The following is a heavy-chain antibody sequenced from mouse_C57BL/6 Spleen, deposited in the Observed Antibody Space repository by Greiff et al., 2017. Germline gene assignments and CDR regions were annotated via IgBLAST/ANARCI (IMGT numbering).Heavy chain of an antibody. V-gene: IGHV3-6*01. CDR1: GYSITSGYY. Sequence: ESGPGLVKPSQSLSLTCSVTGYSITSGYYWNWIRQFPGNKLEWMCYISYDGSNNYNPSLKNRISITRDTSKNQFFLKLNSVTTEDTATYYCARDGNYGWDVLAYWGQGTLVTVSA. CDR2: ISYDGSN. J-gene: IGHJ3*01. CDR3: ARDGNYGWDVLAY. D-gene: IGHD1-2*01.